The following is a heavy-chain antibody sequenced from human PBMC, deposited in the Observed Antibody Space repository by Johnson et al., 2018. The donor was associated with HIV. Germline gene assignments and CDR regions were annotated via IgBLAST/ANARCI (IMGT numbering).Heavy chain of an antibody. Sequence: VQLVESGGGLVQPGGSLRLSCAASGFTVSRNYMNWVRQAPGKGLEWVSVIYSGGDTYYADSVRGRFTISRDNSKNTLYLQMNSLRADDTAVYYCARKKDAAFDIWGQGTMVTVSS. CDR1: GFTVSRNY. V-gene: IGHV3-66*02. J-gene: IGHJ3*02. CDR3: ARKKDAAFDI. CDR2: IYSGGDT.